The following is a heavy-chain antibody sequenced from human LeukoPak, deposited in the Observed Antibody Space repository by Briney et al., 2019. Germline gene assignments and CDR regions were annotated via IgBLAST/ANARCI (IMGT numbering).Heavy chain of an antibody. Sequence: ASVKVSCKASGNTFTSSGISWVRQAPGQGLESMGWINPNSGGTNFAQKFQGRVAMTRDTSISTAYLELGSLRSDDTAVYFCARARWQLVPYFDSWGQGTLVTVSS. CDR2: INPNSGGT. D-gene: IGHD6-6*01. V-gene: IGHV1-2*02. CDR1: GNTFTSSG. CDR3: ARARWQLVPYFDS. J-gene: IGHJ4*02.